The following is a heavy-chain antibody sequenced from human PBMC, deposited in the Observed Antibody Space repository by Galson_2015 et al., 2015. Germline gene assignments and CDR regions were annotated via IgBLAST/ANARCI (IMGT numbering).Heavy chain of an antibody. J-gene: IGHJ4*02. CDR3: ARLGENWGDFDY. V-gene: IGHV3-23*01. D-gene: IGHD7-27*01. Sequence: SLRLSCAASGFTFSSYAMNWVRQAPGKGLEWVSSISGSDPRTFYADSVKGRFTVSRDNSKNTLFLQMNSLRAEDTAVYFCARLGENWGDFDYWGQGSLVTVSS. CDR1: GFTFSSYA. CDR2: ISGSDPRT.